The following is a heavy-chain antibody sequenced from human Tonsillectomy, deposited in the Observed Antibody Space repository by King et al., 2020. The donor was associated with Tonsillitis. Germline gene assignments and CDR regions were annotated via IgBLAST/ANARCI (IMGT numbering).Heavy chain of an antibody. J-gene: IGHJ4*02. V-gene: IGHV4-59*01. CDR3: ARDFGSGTYYNRPLYY. CDR2: ISYSGRT. D-gene: IGHD3-10*01. CDR1: GGSISNYY. Sequence: QLQESGPGLVKPSETLSLTCTVSGGSISNYYWSWIRQPPGKGLEWIGYISYSGRTNYNPSLRSRVTISADTSKNHFSLKLSSVPAADTAVYFCARDFGSGTYYNRPLYYWGQGALVTVSS.